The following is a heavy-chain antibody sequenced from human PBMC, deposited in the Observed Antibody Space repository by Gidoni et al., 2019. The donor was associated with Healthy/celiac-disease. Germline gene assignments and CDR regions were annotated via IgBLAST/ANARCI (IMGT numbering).Heavy chain of an antibody. J-gene: IGHJ4*02. D-gene: IGHD3-16*02. CDR2: SYTSGST. CDR3: ARSAGLSKFDY. CDR1: GGSISSYY. V-gene: IGHV4-4*07. Sequence: QVQLQESGPGLVKPSETLSLTCTVSGGSISSYYWSWIRQPAGKELEWIGRSYTSGSTNYNPSLKSRVTMSVDTSRNQFSLKLSSVTAADTAVYYCARSAGLSKFDYWGQGTLVTVSS.